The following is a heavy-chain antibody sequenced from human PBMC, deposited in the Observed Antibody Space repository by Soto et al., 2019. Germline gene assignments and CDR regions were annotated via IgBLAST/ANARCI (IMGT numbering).Heavy chain of an antibody. CDR3: AREYGGNSGNFDY. V-gene: IGHV4-34*01. J-gene: IGHJ4*02. CDR1: GGSFSGYY. Sequence: QVQLQQWGAGLLKPSETLSLTCAVYGGSFSGYYWSWIRQPPGKGLEWIGEIHHSGSTNYNPSLKSRVTISEDTSKNQFSLELSSVTDADTAVYYCAREYGGNSGNFDYWGQGTLVTVSS. D-gene: IGHD2-21*02. CDR2: IHHSGST.